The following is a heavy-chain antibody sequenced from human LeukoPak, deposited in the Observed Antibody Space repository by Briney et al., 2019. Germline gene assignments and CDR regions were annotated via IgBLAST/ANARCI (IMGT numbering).Heavy chain of an antibody. V-gene: IGHV5-51*01. CDR1: GYSFTSYW. Sequence: GESLQISCKGSGYSFTSYWIGWVRQMPGKGLEWMGIIYPGDSDTRYSPSFQGQVTISADKSISTAYLQWSSLKASDTAMYYCARHYLDIVVVPAARGVDYYYMDVWGKGTTVTVSS. J-gene: IGHJ6*03. CDR2: IYPGDSDT. D-gene: IGHD2-2*03. CDR3: ARHYLDIVVVPAARGVDYYYMDV.